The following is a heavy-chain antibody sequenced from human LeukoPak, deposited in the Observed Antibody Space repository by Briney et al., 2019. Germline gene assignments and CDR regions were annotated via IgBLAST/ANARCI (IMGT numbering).Heavy chain of an antibody. J-gene: IGHJ4*02. CDR2: ISSSSSYI. CDR1: GFSFNRYS. CDR3: ARDRMRGYDYRYFDY. Sequence: GGSLRLSCAASGFSFNRYSMNWVRQAPGKGLEWVSSISSSSSYIYYSDSVKGRFTISRDNAKNSLYLQMNSLRAEDTAVYYCARDRMRGYDYRYFDYWGQGTLVTVSS. V-gene: IGHV3-21*01. D-gene: IGHD5-12*01.